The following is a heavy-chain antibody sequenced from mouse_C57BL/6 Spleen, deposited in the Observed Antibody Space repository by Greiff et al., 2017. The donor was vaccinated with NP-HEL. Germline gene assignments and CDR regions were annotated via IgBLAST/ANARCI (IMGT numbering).Heavy chain of an antibody. CDR3: TRAGDDYDPAWFAY. J-gene: IGHJ3*01. CDR1: GFTFSSYA. CDR2: ISSGGDYI. Sequence: EVHLVESGEGLVKPGGSLKLSCAASGFTFSSYAMSWVRQTPEKRLEWVAYISSGGDYIYYADTVKGRFTISRDNARNTLYLQMSSLKSEDTAMYYCTRAGDDYDPAWFAYWGQGTLVTVSA. D-gene: IGHD2-4*01. V-gene: IGHV5-9-1*02.